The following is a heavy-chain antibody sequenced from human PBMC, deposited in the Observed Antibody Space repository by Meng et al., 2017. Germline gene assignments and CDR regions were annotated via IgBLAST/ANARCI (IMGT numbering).Heavy chain of an antibody. CDR2: INSDGSST. Sequence: EVPVLVSGGGLVQPGGSLRLSCAASGFTFSSYWMHWVRQAPGKGLVWVSRINSDGSSTSYADSVKGRFTISRDNAKNTLYLQMNSLRAEDTAVYYCVFQPVAGTGYDYWGQGTLVTVSS. V-gene: IGHV3-74*02. J-gene: IGHJ4*02. CDR1: GFTFSSYW. CDR3: VFQPVAGTGYDY. D-gene: IGHD6-19*01.